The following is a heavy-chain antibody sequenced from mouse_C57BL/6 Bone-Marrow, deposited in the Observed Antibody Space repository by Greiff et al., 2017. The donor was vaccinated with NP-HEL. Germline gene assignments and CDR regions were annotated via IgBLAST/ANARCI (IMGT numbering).Heavy chain of an antibody. Sequence: EVKLVESGGGLVKPGGSLKLSCAASGFTFSSYAMSWVRQTPEKRLEWVATISDGGSYTYYPDNVKGRFTISRDNAKNNLYLQMSQLKSEYTSMYYCARDPPLWLRGRDYFDYWGQGTTLTVSS. CDR2: ISDGGSYT. V-gene: IGHV5-4*01. CDR1: GFTFSSYA. J-gene: IGHJ2*01. CDR3: ARDPPLWLRGRDYFDY. D-gene: IGHD2-2*01.